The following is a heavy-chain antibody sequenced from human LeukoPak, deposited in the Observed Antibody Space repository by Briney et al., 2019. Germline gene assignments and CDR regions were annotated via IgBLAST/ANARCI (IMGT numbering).Heavy chain of an antibody. J-gene: IGHJ4*02. CDR3: AREGTEVAGYGFYFDY. V-gene: IGHV4-59*01. Sequence: SETLSLTCTVSGGSISSYYWSWIRQPPGKGLEWIGYIYNSGSTNYNPSLKSRVTISVDSSKNQFSLKLSSVTAADTAVYYCAREGTEVAGYGFYFDYWGQGTLVTVSS. D-gene: IGHD6-19*01. CDR1: GGSISSYY. CDR2: IYNSGST.